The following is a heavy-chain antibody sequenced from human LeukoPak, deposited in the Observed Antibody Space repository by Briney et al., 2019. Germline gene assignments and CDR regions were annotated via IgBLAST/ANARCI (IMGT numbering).Heavy chain of an antibody. V-gene: IGHV3-7*04. CDR3: AKDRGIIVIMTTGGMDV. D-gene: IGHD3-22*01. Sequence: GGSLRLSCAASGFTFNAYWMSWVRQAPGKGLEWVAHIKQDGSEKYYVDSAKGRFTISRDNAKKSLYLQMNSLRVDDTAVYYCAKDRGIIVIMTTGGMDVWGQGTTVTVSS. J-gene: IGHJ6*02. CDR1: GFTFNAYW. CDR2: IKQDGSEK.